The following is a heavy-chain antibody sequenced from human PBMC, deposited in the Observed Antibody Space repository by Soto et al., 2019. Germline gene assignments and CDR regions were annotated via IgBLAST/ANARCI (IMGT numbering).Heavy chain of an antibody. CDR1: GFPFSDNY. D-gene: IGHD3-10*01. CDR3: ARGGSASDM. Sequence: EVQLVESGGGLIQPGESLRISCATSGFPFSDNYMTWVRQAPGKGLEWVSVSYSSGTTYYADSVKGRFTISRDNSKNTLYLQMNSLRPEDTAMYYCARGGSASDMWGQGTMVTVSS. CDR2: SYSSGTT. J-gene: IGHJ3*02. V-gene: IGHV3-53*01.